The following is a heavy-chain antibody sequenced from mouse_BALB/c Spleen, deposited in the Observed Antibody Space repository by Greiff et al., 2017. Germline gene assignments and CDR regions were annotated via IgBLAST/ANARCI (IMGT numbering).Heavy chain of an antibody. CDR3: TRKGNWDVGFDY. V-gene: IGHV6-6*02. D-gene: IGHD4-1*01. CDR1: GFTFSNYW. CDR2: IRLKSNNYAT. J-gene: IGHJ2*01. Sequence: EVKVEESGGGLVQPGGSMKLSCVASGFTFSNYWMNWVRQSPEKGLEWVAEIRLKSNNYATHYAESVKGRFTISRDDSKSSVYLQMNNLRAEDTGIYYCTRKGNWDVGFDYWGQGTTLTVSS.